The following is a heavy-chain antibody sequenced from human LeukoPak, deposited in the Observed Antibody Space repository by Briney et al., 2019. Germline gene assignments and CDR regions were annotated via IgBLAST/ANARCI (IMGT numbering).Heavy chain of an antibody. CDR3: AKGHYYDSSGPIDY. Sequence: GGSLRLSCAASGFTFDDYAMPWVRQAPGKGLEWVSGISWNSGSIGYADSVKGRFTISRDNAKNSLYLQMNSLRAEDTALYYCAKGHYYDSSGPIDYWGQGTLVTVSS. CDR1: GFTFDDYA. D-gene: IGHD3-22*01. CDR2: ISWNSGSI. V-gene: IGHV3-9*01. J-gene: IGHJ4*02.